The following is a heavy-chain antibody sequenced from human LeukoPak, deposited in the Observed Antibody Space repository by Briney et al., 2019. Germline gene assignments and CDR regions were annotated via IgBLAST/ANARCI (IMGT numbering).Heavy chain of an antibody. CDR2: ISSSSSTI. Sequence: PGGSLRLSCAASGFTFSSYSMNWVRRAPGKGLEWVSYISSSSSTIYYADSVKGRFTISRDNAKNSLYLQMNSLRAEDTAVYYCARDRCSGGSCYKSHWGQGTLVTVSS. D-gene: IGHD2-15*01. CDR1: GFTFSSYS. J-gene: IGHJ4*02. CDR3: ARDRCSGGSCYKSH. V-gene: IGHV3-48*01.